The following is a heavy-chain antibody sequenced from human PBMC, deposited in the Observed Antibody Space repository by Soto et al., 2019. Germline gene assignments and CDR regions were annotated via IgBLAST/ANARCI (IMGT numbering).Heavy chain of an antibody. CDR3: TGRAARRVQWFDP. D-gene: IGHD6-6*01. V-gene: IGHV1-2*06. CDR2: INPNSGGT. J-gene: IGHJ5*02. Sequence: ASVKVSCKASGYIFTDYCMHWVRQAPGQELGWMGRINPNSGGTNYAQKFQGRVTVTRDTSISAAYTELSSLRSEDTATYYCTGRAARRVQWFDPWGQGTLVNVSS. CDR1: GYIFTDYC.